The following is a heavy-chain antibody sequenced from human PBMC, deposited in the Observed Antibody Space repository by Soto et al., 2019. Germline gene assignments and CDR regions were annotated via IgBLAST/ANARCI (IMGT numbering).Heavy chain of an antibody. CDR3: ARDSDFWSGYDNWFDP. D-gene: IGHD3-3*01. CDR1: GYTFTSYG. V-gene: IGHV1-18*01. J-gene: IGHJ5*02. CDR2: ISAYNGNT. Sequence: ASVKVSCKASGYTFTSYGISWVRQAPGQGLEWMGWISAYNGNTNYAQKLQGRVTMTTDTSTSTAYMELRSLRSDDTAVYYCARDSDFWSGYDNWFDPWGQGTLVTVSS.